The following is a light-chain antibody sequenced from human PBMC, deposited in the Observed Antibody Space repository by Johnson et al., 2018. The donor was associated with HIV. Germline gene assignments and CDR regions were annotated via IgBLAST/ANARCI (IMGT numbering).Light chain of an antibody. CDR1: SSNIGNNY. J-gene: IGLJ1*01. CDR2: DNN. V-gene: IGLV1-51*01. CDR3: GTWDSSLSYKYV. Sequence: HSVLTQPPSVSAAPGQKVTISCSGSSSNIGNNYVSWYQQLPGTAPKLLIYDNNKRPSGIPDRFSGSKSGTSATLGITGLQTGDEADYYCGTWDSSLSYKYVFGTGTKVTVL.